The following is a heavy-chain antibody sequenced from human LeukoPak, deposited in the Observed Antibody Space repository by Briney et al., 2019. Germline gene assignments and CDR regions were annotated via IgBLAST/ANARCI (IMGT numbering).Heavy chain of an antibody. Sequence: ASVKVSCKASGYTFTGYYMHWVRQAPGQGLEWMGWINPNSGGTNYAQKFQGRVTMARDTSISTAYMELSRLRSDDTAVYYCARGFYDSSNWFDPWGQGTLVTVSP. V-gene: IGHV1-2*02. D-gene: IGHD3-22*01. CDR2: INPNSGGT. CDR1: GYTFTGYY. CDR3: ARGFYDSSNWFDP. J-gene: IGHJ5*02.